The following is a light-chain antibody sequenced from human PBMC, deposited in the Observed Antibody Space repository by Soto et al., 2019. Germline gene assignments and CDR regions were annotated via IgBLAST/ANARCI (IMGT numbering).Light chain of an antibody. CDR2: EGG. CDR1: SSDVGNYNF. Sequence: QSALTQPASVSGSPGQSITISCTGTSSDVGNYNFVSWYQQHPGKAPKLMISEGGKRPSGVSDRFSGSKSGNTASLTISGLQAEDEADYYCCSYAGISTYVFGPGTKLIVL. J-gene: IGLJ1*01. V-gene: IGLV2-23*01. CDR3: CSYAGISTYV.